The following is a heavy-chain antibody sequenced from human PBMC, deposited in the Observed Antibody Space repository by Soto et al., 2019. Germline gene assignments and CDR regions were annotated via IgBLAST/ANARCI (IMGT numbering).Heavy chain of an antibody. Sequence: SVEVSCKASGGTFSSYAITWVRQAPGQGLEWMGGIIPIFGTANYAQKFQGRVTITADESTSTAYMELSSLRSEDTAVYYCATNDYGDYGYGMDVWGQGTTVTVSS. V-gene: IGHV1-69*13. CDR1: GGTFSSYA. J-gene: IGHJ6*02. CDR2: IIPIFGTA. CDR3: ATNDYGDYGYGMDV. D-gene: IGHD4-17*01.